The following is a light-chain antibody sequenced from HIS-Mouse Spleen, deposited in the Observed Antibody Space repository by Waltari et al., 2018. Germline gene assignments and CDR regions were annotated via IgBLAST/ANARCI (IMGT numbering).Light chain of an antibody. Sequence: DIQMTQSPSTLSASVGDRVTITCRASQSISSWLAWYQQKPGKAPKHLIYKASSLESGVPSRFSGSGSGTEFTLTISSLQPDDFATYYCQQYNSYSCTFGQGTKLEIK. V-gene: IGKV1-5*03. CDR1: QSISSW. CDR2: KAS. CDR3: QQYNSYSCT. J-gene: IGKJ2*01.